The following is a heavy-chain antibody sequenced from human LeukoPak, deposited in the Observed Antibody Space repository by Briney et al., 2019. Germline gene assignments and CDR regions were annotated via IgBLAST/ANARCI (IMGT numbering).Heavy chain of an antibody. J-gene: IGHJ6*04. CDR1: GFTFSSYA. CDR2: ISSNGGST. D-gene: IGHD2-15*01. Sequence: GALLLSCAASGFTFSSYAMHWVRQAPGKGLEYVSAISSNGGSTYYADSVKGRFTISRDNSKNTLYLQMRSLRAEDMAVYYCARASGYCSGGSCPLYYYGMDVWGKGTTVTVSS. V-gene: IGHV3-64*02. CDR3: ARASGYCSGGSCPLYYYGMDV.